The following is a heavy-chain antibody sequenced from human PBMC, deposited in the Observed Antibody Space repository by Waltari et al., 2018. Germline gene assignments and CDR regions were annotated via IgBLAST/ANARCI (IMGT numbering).Heavy chain of an antibody. J-gene: IGHJ3*01. D-gene: IGHD1-1*01. Sequence: VKLLESGGGVVRPGGSLRLAWVASGLPFGGCCITWVRQAPGKGLEWFSTFPSGVGGTYYAYSVKRQFTISSDDSKDTVYLQMDSLSADDAALYYCARDFRATTTWDSFDVWGLGTVVTVSS. V-gene: IGHV3-23*01. CDR1: GLPFGGCC. CDR2: FPSGVGGT. CDR3: ARDFRATTTWDSFDV.